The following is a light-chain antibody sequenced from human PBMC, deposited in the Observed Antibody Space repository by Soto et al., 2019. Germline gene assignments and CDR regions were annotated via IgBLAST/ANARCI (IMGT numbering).Light chain of an antibody. J-gene: IGLJ2*01. CDR3: SSHTISSTEVV. CDR2: DVS. CDR1: SSDVGGYNY. Sequence: QSALTQPASVSGSPGQSITISCTGTSSDVGGYNYDSWYQHHPGKAPKLMIYDVSNRPSGVSNRFSGSKSGNTAPLTISGLQDEDEADYFCSSHTISSTEVVFGGGTKLTVL. V-gene: IGLV2-14*03.